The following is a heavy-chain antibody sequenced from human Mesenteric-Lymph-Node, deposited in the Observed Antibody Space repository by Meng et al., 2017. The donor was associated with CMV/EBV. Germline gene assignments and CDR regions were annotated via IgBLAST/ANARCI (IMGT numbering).Heavy chain of an antibody. D-gene: IGHD6-13*01. Sequence: GSLRLSCTVSGGSISSYYWSWIRQPPGKGLEWIGYIYYSGSTNYNPSLKSRVTISVDTSKNQFSLKLSSVTAADTAVYYCARDTRQQLVRYYYGMDVWGQGTTVTVSS. CDR3: ARDTRQQLVRYYYGMDV. J-gene: IGHJ6*02. CDR1: GGSISSYY. V-gene: IGHV4-59*01. CDR2: IYYSGST.